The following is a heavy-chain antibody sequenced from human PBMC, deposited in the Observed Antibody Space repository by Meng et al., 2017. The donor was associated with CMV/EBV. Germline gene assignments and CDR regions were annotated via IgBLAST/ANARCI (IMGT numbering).Heavy chain of an antibody. D-gene: IGHD6-6*01. V-gene: IGHV1-46*01. J-gene: IGHJ6*02. CDR1: GYTFTSYY. CDR2: INPSGGST. CDR3: ARGLKPELIAARPYYYYGMDV. Sequence: ASVKVSCKASGYTFTSYYMHWVRQAPGQGLEWMGIINPSGGSTSYAQKFQGRVTMTRDTSTSTVYMELNSLRAEDTAVYYCARGLKPELIAARPYYYYGMDVWGQGTTVTVSS.